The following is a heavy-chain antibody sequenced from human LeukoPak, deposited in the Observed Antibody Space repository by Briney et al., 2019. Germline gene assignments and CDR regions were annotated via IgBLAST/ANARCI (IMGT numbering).Heavy chain of an antibody. D-gene: IGHD3-3*01. V-gene: IGHV3-23*01. CDR2: ISGSGGST. J-gene: IGHJ6*04. CDR1: RFIFSNYG. Sequence: GGSLRLSCAASRFIFSNYGMHWVRQAPGKGLEWVSAISGSGGSTYYADSVKGRFTISRDNSKNTLYLQMNSLRAEDTAVYYCAKDRMEWLLGLDYWGKGTTVTVSS. CDR3: AKDRMEWLLGLDY.